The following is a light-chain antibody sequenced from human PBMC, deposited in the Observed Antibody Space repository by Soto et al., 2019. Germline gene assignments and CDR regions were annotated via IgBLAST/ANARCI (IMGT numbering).Light chain of an antibody. Sequence: QSALTQPRSVSGSPGQSITISCTGTSSDVGGYNYVSWYQQYPGKAPKLMIYEVSNRPSGVSNRFSGSKSGNTASLTISGLQAEDEADYYCSSHTSSNTHVVFGGGTKLTVL. CDR1: SSDVGGYNY. CDR2: EVS. J-gene: IGLJ2*01. CDR3: SSHTSSNTHVV. V-gene: IGLV2-14*01.